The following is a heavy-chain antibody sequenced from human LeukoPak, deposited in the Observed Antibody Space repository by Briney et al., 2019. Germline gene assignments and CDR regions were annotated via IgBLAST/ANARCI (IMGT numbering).Heavy chain of an antibody. CDR1: GFTFSSYG. J-gene: IGHJ4*02. D-gene: IGHD2/OR15-2a*01. CDR2: ISDSGGNT. Sequence: PGGSLRLSCAASGFTFSSYGMHWVRQAPGKGLEWVSSISDSGGNTYYADSVKGRFTISRDNSKNTLYVQMSSLRADDTAVYYCAKTFGLIDPFEYWGQGTLVTVSS. CDR3: AKTFGLIDPFEY. V-gene: IGHV3-23*01.